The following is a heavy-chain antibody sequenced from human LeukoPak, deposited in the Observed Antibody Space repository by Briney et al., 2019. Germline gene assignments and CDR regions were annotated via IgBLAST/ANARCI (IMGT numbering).Heavy chain of an antibody. Sequence: GGSLRLSCAASGFTFSSYAMSWVRQAPGKGLEWVSAISGSGGSTYYADSVKGRFTISRDNPKNTLYLQMNSLRAEDTAVYYCAKDLPYCGGDCYFGYFDYWGQGTLVTVSS. CDR2: ISGSGGST. CDR3: AKDLPYCGGDCYFGYFDY. V-gene: IGHV3-23*01. D-gene: IGHD2-21*02. CDR1: GFTFSSYA. J-gene: IGHJ4*02.